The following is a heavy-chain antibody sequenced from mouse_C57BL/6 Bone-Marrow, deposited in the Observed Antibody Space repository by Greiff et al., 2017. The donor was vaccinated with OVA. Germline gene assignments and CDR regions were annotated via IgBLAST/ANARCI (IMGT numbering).Heavy chain of an antibody. CDR3: ARWGPLGYFDV. J-gene: IGHJ1*03. Sequence: QVQLKESGAELARPGASVKLSCKASGYTFTSYGISWVKQRTGQGLEWIGEIYPRSGNTYYNEKFKGKATLTADKSSSTAYMELRSLTSEDSAVYFCARWGPLGYFDVWGTGTTVTVSS. CDR1: GYTFTSYG. V-gene: IGHV1-81*01. CDR2: IYPRSGNT.